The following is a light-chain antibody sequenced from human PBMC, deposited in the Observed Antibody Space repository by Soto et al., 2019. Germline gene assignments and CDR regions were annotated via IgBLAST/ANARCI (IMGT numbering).Light chain of an antibody. CDR3: QQYNSYWT. CDR1: QSISSW. V-gene: IGKV1-5*01. Sequence: DIQMTQSASTVSASVGYRVTITCRASQSISSWLAWYQQKPGKAPKLLIYDASSLESGVPSRFSGSGSGTEFTLTISSLQPDDFATYYCQQYNSYWTFGQGSKV. CDR2: DAS. J-gene: IGKJ1*01.